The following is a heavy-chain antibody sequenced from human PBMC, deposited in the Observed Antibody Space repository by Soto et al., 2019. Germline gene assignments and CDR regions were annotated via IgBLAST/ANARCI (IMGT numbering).Heavy chain of an antibody. CDR1: GFTFSSYS. D-gene: IGHD1-26*01. J-gene: IGHJ6*02. CDR2: ISSSSSYI. CDR3: ARVGQLPYYYYGMDV. Sequence: GGSLRLSCAASGFTFSSYSMNWVRQAPGKGLEWVSSISSSSSYIYYADSVKGRFTISRDNAKNSLYLQMNSLRAEDTAVYYCARVGQLPYYYYGMDVWGQGTPATVSS. V-gene: IGHV3-21*01.